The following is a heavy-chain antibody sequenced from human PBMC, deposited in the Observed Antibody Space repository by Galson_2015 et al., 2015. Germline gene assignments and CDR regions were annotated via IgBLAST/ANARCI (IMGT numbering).Heavy chain of an antibody. CDR2: INTNTGNP. CDR1: GYSFTSYA. D-gene: IGHD3-3*01. Sequence: SVKVSCKASGYSFTSYAMNWVRQAPGQGLEWMGWINTNTGNPTYAQGFTGWFVFSLDTSVSTAYLQISSLKAEDTAVYYCARRRITIFGVVNNNWFDPWGQGTLVTVSS. CDR3: ARRRITIFGVVNNNWFDP. V-gene: IGHV7-4-1*02. J-gene: IGHJ5*02.